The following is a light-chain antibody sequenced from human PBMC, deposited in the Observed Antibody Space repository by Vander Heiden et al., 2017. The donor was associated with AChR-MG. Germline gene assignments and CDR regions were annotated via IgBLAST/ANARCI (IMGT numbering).Light chain of an antibody. J-gene: IGKJ3*01. CDR1: QSISNY. CDR2: AAS. V-gene: IGKV1-39*01. CDR3: QKSYSTLFT. Sequence: DIQLTQPPSSLSASVGDRVTITCRASQSISNYLNWYQQKPGKAPKLLIYAASSLQSGVPSRFSGSGSGTDFTLTMSSLQPEDVATYYCQKSYSTLFTFGHGTKVDIK.